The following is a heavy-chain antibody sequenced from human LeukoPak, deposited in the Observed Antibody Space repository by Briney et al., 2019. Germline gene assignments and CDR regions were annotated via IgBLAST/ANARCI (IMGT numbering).Heavy chain of an antibody. CDR3: ARDRTSGWSYFDF. D-gene: IGHD6-19*01. Sequence: ASVEVSCKASGYTFTGYYMHWVRQAPGQGLEWMGWINPDSGGTNYAQKFQGRVTMTRDTSISTAYMELSRLRSDDTAVYYCARDRTSGWSYFDFWGHGTLVTVSS. V-gene: IGHV1-2*02. CDR1: GYTFTGYY. CDR2: INPDSGGT. J-gene: IGHJ4*01.